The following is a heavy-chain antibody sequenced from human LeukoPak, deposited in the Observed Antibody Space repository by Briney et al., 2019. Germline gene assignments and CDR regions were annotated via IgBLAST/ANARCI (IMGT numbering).Heavy chain of an antibody. CDR1: GGSISSSSYY. CDR3: ARLVYYGSGSYLCYFDF. D-gene: IGHD3-10*01. Sequence: PSETLSLTCSVSGGSISSSSYYWGWIRQPPGKGLEWIGSIYYSGSTHYNPSLKSRVTISVGTSKNQFSLKLSSVTAADTAVYYCARLVYYGSGSYLCYFDFWGQGTLVTVSS. J-gene: IGHJ4*02. CDR2: IYYSGST. V-gene: IGHV4-39*01.